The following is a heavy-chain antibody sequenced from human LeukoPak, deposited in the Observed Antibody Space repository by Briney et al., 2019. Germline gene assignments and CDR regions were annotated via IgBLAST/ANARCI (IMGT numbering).Heavy chain of an antibody. J-gene: IGHJ6*02. D-gene: IGHD4-17*01. V-gene: IGHV4-34*01. CDR2: VSHDGDT. CDR3: ARRALDYDDVAYFYARCSDV. Sequence: PSETLSLTCGVSGMSLSDYYWTWIRQSPGKGLEWIGEVSHDGDTNYNPSLESRVSISVDTSNDQFSLKLSSVTAADTGVYYCARRALDYDDVAYFYARCSDVWGQGIKVTVS. CDR1: GMSLSDYY.